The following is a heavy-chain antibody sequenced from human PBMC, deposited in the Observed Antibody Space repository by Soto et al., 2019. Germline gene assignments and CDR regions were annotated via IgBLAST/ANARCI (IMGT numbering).Heavy chain of an antibody. CDR2: IYYSGST. D-gene: IGHD6-13*01. CDR3: ARHFPVRYSSSWYWFDP. Sequence: WIRQPPGKGLEWIGSIYYSGSTYYNPSLKSRVTISVDTSKNQFSLKLSSVTAADTAVYYCARHFPVRYSSSWYWFDPWGQGTLVTVS. J-gene: IGHJ5*02. V-gene: IGHV4-39*01.